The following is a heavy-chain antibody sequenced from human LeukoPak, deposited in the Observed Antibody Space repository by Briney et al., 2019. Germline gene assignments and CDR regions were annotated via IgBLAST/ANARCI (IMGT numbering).Heavy chain of an antibody. CDR1: GFTFSSYW. CDR3: ARDGVTRRYNMYFYMDV. V-gene: IGHV3-30*03. Sequence: GGSLRLSCAASGFTFSSYWMSWVRQVPGKGLEWVAFVAYDGSSKYYRDSVRGRFIISRDYSRNALYLQMNSLRGDDTAVYYCARDGVTRRYNMYFYMDVWGKGTTVTVSS. D-gene: IGHD1-1*01. J-gene: IGHJ6*03. CDR2: VAYDGSSK.